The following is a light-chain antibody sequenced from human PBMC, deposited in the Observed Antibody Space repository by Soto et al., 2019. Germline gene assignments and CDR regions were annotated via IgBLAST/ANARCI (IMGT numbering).Light chain of an antibody. CDR3: QHYTTIPIT. CDR2: WAS. Sequence: DIVMTQSPESLAVSLGERATINCKSSQSLFTRSTNKNYLAWYQQKPRQPPKLLIYWASTRESGVPDRFTGSGSGTDFTLTISSLQAEDVAVYYCQHYTTIPITFGGGTKVEIK. V-gene: IGKV4-1*01. CDR1: QSLFTRSTNKNY. J-gene: IGKJ4*01.